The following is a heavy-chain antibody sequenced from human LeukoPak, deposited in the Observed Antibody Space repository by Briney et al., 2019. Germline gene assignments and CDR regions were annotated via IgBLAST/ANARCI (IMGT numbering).Heavy chain of an antibody. CDR3: ARDVGDFSNGHYRVLGY. J-gene: IGHJ4*02. D-gene: IGHD3-3*01. CDR1: GFTFSSYN. Sequence: PGGSLRLSCAASGFTFSSYNMNWVRQAPGKGLEWVSSISSRGAYIHYADSVKGRFTVSRDNAKNSLYLQLNSLRAEDTAVYYCARDVGDFSNGHYRVLGYWGLGTLVTVSS. V-gene: IGHV3-21*06. CDR2: ISSRGAYI.